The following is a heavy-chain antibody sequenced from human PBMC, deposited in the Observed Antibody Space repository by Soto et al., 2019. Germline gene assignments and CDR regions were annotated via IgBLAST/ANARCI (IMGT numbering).Heavy chain of an antibody. CDR3: GRVSGSGAISWFEP. Sequence: PSETLSLTCTVSGGSISNYYWSWIRQPPGKGLEWIGYIYYSGSTYYNPSLKSRVTISVDTSKNQFSLKLSSVTAADTAVYYCGRVSGSGAISWFEPWGQGTLVTVS. CDR2: IYYSGST. CDR1: GGSISNYY. V-gene: IGHV4-30-4*01. J-gene: IGHJ5*02. D-gene: IGHD3-10*01.